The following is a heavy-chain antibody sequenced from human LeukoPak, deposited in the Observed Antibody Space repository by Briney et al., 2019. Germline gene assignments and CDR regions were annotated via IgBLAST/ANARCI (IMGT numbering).Heavy chain of an antibody. Sequence: KPSETLSLTCTASGGSISSSSYYWGWIRQPPGKGLEWIGSIYYSGSTYYNPSLKSRVTISVDTSKNQFSLKLSSVTAADTAVYYCARVGRVLRFLEWFDYWGQGTLVTVSS. CDR2: IYYSGST. V-gene: IGHV4-39*01. J-gene: IGHJ5*01. CDR1: GGSISSSSYY. CDR3: ARVGRVLRFLEWFDY. D-gene: IGHD3-3*01.